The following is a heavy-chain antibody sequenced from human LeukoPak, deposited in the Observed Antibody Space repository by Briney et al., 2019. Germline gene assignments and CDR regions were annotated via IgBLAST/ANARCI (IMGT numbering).Heavy chain of an antibody. V-gene: IGHV1-2*02. CDR3: ARGLLGYYDSSGYDNWFDP. CDR2: INPNSGGA. CDR1: GYTFTGYY. Sequence: ASVKVSCKASGYTFTGYYMHWVRQAPGQGLEWMGWINPNSGGANYAQKFQGRVTMTRDTSISTAYMEPSRLRSDDTAVYYCARGLLGYYDSSGYDNWFDPWGQGTLVTVSS. J-gene: IGHJ5*02. D-gene: IGHD3-22*01.